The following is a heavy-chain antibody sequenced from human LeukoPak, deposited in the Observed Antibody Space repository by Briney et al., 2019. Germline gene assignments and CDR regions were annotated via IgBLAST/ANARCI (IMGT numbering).Heavy chain of an antibody. Sequence: ASVTVSCKSSGYTFTSYGISWVRQAPGQGGGWVGWISAYNGNTNYAQKLQGRVTMTTDTSTSTAYMELRSLRSDDTAVYYCAHSSGLSMWFKFDYWGQGTLVTVSS. CDR3: AHSSGLSMWFKFDY. CDR1: GYTFTSYG. V-gene: IGHV1-18*01. D-gene: IGHD3-22*01. J-gene: IGHJ4*02. CDR2: ISAYNGNT.